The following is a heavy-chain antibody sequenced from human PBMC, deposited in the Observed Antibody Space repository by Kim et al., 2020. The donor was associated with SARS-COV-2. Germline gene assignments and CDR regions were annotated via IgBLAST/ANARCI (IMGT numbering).Heavy chain of an antibody. CDR1: GYSFTNYY. CDR3: ATRRGLTAPDAFNM. Sequence: GESLKISCKASGYSFTNYYITWVRQVPGKGLEWMGRIDPSDSYINYSPSFQGHVAISIDKSINTAYVQWSSLKASDTAMYYCATRRGLTAPDAFNMWGQGTMVTVSS. V-gene: IGHV5-10-1*01. J-gene: IGHJ3*02. D-gene: IGHD2-21*02. CDR2: IDPSDSYI.